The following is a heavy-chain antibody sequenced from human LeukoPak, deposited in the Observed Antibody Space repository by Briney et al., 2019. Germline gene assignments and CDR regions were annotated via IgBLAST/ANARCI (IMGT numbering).Heavy chain of an antibody. J-gene: IGHJ4*02. D-gene: IGHD5-12*01. Sequence: PGGSLRLSCAASGFTFSSYSMNWVRQAPGKGLEWVSFISTSSSYIYYADSLKGRFTISRDNAKKSLYPQINSLRAEDTAVYYCARVTRGGYDGYFDYWGQGTLVTVSS. V-gene: IGHV3-21*01. CDR3: ARVTRGGYDGYFDY. CDR1: GFTFSSYS. CDR2: ISTSSSYI.